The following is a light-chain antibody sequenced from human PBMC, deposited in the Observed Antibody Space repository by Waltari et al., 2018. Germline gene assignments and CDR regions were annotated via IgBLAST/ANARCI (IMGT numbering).Light chain of an antibody. CDR2: DAS. Sequence: EIVLTQSPATLSSSAGESATLSCRASQIVSSYLAWYQQTPGQAPRLLIYDASNRATGIPARLSGSGSGTDFTLTISRLEPEDFAVYYCQQYGSSLFTFGPGTKVDIK. CDR3: QQYGSSLFT. CDR1: QIVSSY. V-gene: IGKV3-20*01. J-gene: IGKJ3*01.